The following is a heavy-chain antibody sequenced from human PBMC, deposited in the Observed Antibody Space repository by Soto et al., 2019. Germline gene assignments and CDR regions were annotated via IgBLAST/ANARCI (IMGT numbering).Heavy chain of an antibody. CDR3: ARIGHTAYAFGI. J-gene: IGHJ3*02. CDR2: IDWDDDK. V-gene: IGHV2-70*04. D-gene: IGHD2-21*01. CDR1: GFSLSTSGMR. Sequence: GSGPTLVNPTQTLTLTCTLSGFSLSTSGMRVSWIRQPPGRALEWLARIDWDDDKFYSTSLKTRLTISKDTSKNQVVLTMTNMDPVDTATYYCARIGHTAYAFGIWGQGTMVTVSS.